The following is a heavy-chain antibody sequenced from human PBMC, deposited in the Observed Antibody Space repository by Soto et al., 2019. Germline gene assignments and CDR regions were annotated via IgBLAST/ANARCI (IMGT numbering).Heavy chain of an antibody. CDR2: IYHSGST. D-gene: IGHD6-13*01. Sequence: QVQLQESGPGLVKPSGTLSLTCAVSSGSISNNDWWSWVRQPPGKGLEWIGEIYHSGSTNYNPSRKSRVTISVDKSNNQFSLKLSSVTAADTAVYYCARIPTGYSSSWAFDYWGQGTLVTVSS. CDR3: ARIPTGYSSSWAFDY. CDR1: SGSISNNDW. V-gene: IGHV4-4*02. J-gene: IGHJ4*02.